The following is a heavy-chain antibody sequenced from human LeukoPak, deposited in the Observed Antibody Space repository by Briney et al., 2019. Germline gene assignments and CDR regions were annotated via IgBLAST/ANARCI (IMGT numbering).Heavy chain of an antibody. CDR3: ARDRRMVRGVTSNWFDP. J-gene: IGHJ5*02. D-gene: IGHD3-10*01. CDR1: GGSISSSNW. CDR2: IYHSGST. Sequence: SETLSLTCAVSGGSISSSNWWSWVRQPPGKGLEWIGEIYHSGSTNYNPSLKSRVTISVDKSKNQFSLKPSTVTAADTAVYYCARDRRMVRGVTSNWFDPWGQGTLVTVSS. V-gene: IGHV4-4*02.